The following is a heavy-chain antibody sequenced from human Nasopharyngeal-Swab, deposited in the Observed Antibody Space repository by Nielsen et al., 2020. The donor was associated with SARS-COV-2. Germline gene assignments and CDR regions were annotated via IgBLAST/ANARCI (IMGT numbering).Heavy chain of an antibody. V-gene: IGHV4-34*01. J-gene: IGHJ6*02. CDR1: GGSFSSYY. CDR3: ARDGLDYDFWSAYFMDV. Sequence: GSLRLSCGVYGGSFSSYYWSWIRQPPGKGLEWIGEINHSGSTNYNPSLESRVTLSVDTSKNQFSLNLISVTAADTAVYYCARDGLDYDFWSAYFMDVWGQGTTVTVSS. D-gene: IGHD3-3*01. CDR2: INHSGST.